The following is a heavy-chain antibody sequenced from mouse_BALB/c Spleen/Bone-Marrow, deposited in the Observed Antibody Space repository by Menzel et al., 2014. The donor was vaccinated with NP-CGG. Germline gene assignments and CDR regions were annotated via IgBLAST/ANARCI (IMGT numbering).Heavy chain of an antibody. J-gene: IGHJ1*01. CDR3: ARGGTTATWYFDV. CDR2: IDPANGNT. D-gene: IGHD1-2*01. V-gene: IGHV14-3*02. Sequence: VQLQQSGAELVKPGASVKLSCTASGFNIKATLMPWVKRGPEQGLKGFERIDPANGNTKYDPKFQGKATITADTSSNTAYLQLSSLTSEDTAVYYCARGGTTATWYFDVWGAGTTVTVSS. CDR1: GFNIKATL.